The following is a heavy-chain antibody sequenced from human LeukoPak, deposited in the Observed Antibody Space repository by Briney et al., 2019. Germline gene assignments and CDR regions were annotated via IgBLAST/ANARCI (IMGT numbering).Heavy chain of an antibody. J-gene: IGHJ4*02. CDR3: AKDSPISKYFDY. CDR2: IYSGGST. D-gene: IGHD3-3*02. CDR1: GFTVSSNY. V-gene: IGHV3-53*01. Sequence: GGSLRLSCAASGFTVSSNYMSWVRQAPGKGLEWVSVIYSGGSTYYADSVKGRFTISRDNSKNTLYLQMNSLRAEDTAVYYCAKDSPISKYFDYWGQGTLVTVSS.